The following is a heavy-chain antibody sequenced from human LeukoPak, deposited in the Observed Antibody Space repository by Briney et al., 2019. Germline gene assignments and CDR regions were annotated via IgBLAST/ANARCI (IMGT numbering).Heavy chain of an antibody. CDR1: GDSMIDNNFY. V-gene: IGHV4-39*07. CDR2: IYYNGKS. CDR3: AKDSFGVVRDQ. Sequence: SETLSPTCTVSGDSMIDNNFYWGWTRQSPQKGLEWIGSIYYNGKSLYNPSLKSRVTISVDASKNQISLKLSSVTAADTAVYYCAKDSFGVVRDQWGRGILVTVSS. J-gene: IGHJ4*02. D-gene: IGHD3-3*01.